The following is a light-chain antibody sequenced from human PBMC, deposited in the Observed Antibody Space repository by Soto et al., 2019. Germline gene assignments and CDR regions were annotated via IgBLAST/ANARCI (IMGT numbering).Light chain of an antibody. CDR3: AACYDSLSGHLV. Sequence: QSVLTQPPSASGTPGQRVTISCSGSSSNIGSNYVYWYQQLPGTAPKLLIYRNNQRPSGVPDRFSVSTSGTSASLAISGLLSEDESDYYCAACYDSLSGHLVFGVGTKRTVL. J-gene: IGLJ2*01. CDR1: SSNIGSNY. V-gene: IGLV1-47*01. CDR2: RNN.